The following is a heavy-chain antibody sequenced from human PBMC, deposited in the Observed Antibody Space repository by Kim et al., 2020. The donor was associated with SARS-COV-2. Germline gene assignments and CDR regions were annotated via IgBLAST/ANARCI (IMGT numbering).Heavy chain of an antibody. CDR2: ISSGSGTI. CDR1: GFTFNSYS. Sequence: GGSLRLSCVGSGFTFNSYSMTWVRQAPGKGLEWLSYISSGSGTIVYADSVKGRFTISRDNAKNSLYLQMNSLRDEDTGVYYCARDHGDPLIHEGGYWGQG. CDR3: ARDHGDPLIHEGGY. J-gene: IGHJ4*02. D-gene: IGHD2-8*01. V-gene: IGHV3-48*02.